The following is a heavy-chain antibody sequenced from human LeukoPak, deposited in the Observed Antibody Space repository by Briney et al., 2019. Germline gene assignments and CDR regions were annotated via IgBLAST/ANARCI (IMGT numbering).Heavy chain of an antibody. CDR1: GGSISSSSYY. CDR3: ARSDRNYGDLTFDY. CDR2: IYYSGST. D-gene: IGHD4-17*01. J-gene: IGHJ4*02. V-gene: IGHV4-39*01. Sequence: PSETLSLTCTVSGGSISSSSYYWGWIRQPPGKGLEWIGSIYYSGSTYYNPSLKSLVTISVDTSKNQFSLKLSSVTAADTAVYYCARSDRNYGDLTFDYWGQGTLVTVSS.